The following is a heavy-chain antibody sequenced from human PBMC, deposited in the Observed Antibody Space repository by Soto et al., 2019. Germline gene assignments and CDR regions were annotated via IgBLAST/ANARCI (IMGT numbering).Heavy chain of an antibody. D-gene: IGHD5-12*01. CDR1: GGSISSYY. CDR2: IYYSGST. V-gene: IGHV4-39*01. J-gene: IGHJ5*02. CDR3: AALNSNIVATILWFDP. Sequence: PSETLSLTCTVSGGSISSYYWGWIRQPPGKGLEWIGSIYYSGSTYYNPSLKSRVTISVDTSKNQFSLKLSSVTAADTAVYYCAALNSNIVATILWFDPWGQGTLVTVSS.